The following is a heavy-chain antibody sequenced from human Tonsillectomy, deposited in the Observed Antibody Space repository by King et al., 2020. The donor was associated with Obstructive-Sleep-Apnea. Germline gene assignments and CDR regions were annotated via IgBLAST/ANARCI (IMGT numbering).Heavy chain of an antibody. J-gene: IGHJ6*02. CDR2: ISSSETYT. V-gene: IGHV3-11*06. CDR1: GFTFSDYY. CDR3: ARESFTSATGHYAMDV. D-gene: IGHD6-13*01. Sequence: QLVQSGGGLVKPGGSLRLSCAFSGFTFSDYYMSWIRQSPGKGLEWSSYISSSETYTNYADSVKGRFTISRDSAKNSLSLQINSLRAEDTAVYYCARESFTSATGHYAMDVWGQGTTVTVSS.